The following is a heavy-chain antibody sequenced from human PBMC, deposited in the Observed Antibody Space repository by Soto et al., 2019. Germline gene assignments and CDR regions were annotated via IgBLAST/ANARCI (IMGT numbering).Heavy chain of an antibody. CDR3: AGTGYLEWYYMDV. CDR2: IYHSGST. D-gene: IGHD3-9*01. Sequence: PSETLSLTCAVSGGSISSSNWWSWVRQPPGKGLEWIGEIYHSGSTNYNPSLKSRVTISVDKSKNQFSLQLSSVTAADTAVSYCAGTGYLEWYYMDVWGKGTTVTVS. CDR1: GGSISSSNW. V-gene: IGHV4-4*02. J-gene: IGHJ6*03.